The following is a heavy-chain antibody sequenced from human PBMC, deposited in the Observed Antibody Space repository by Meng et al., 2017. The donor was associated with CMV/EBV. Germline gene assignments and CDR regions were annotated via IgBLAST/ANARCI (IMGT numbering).Heavy chain of an antibody. V-gene: IGHV3-74*01. D-gene: IGHD6-19*01. J-gene: IGHJ4*03. Sequence: GESLKISCAASGFTFSSYWMHWVRQAPGKGLVWVSRINSDGRSTSYADSVKGRFTITRDNSKNTLYLQMNSLRAEVTAVYYCVKDQWDYWGQGTTVTVSS. CDR1: GFTFSSYW. CDR2: INSDGRST. CDR3: VKDQWDY.